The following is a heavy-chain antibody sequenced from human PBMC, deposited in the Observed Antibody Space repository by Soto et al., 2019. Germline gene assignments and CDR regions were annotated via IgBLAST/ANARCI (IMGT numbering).Heavy chain of an antibody. CDR3: ARAGGTTVTGLWHFDS. V-gene: IGHV3-33*01. J-gene: IGHJ4*02. CDR2: IWYDGTQK. D-gene: IGHD4-17*01. Sequence: GGSLRLSCEASGFTFNTYSMHWVRQPPGKGLEWLAAIWYDGTQKYYADSVKGRFIISRDNSKKTLYLEMNSLRAEDTAVHYCARAGGTTVTGLWHFDSWGQGTLVTVSS. CDR1: GFTFNTYS.